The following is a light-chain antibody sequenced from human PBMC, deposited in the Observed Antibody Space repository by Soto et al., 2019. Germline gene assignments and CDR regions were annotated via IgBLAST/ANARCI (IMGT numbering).Light chain of an antibody. V-gene: IGKV3-20*01. CDR3: QQYGRSPLFT. Sequence: EIVLTQSPGTLSLSPGERATLSCRASQSVDSNYLAWYQQKPGQAPRLLIYGTSSRATGIPARCSGSGSGTEFTLSISRLEPEDFAVYYCQQYGRSPLFTFGPGTKVDRK. J-gene: IGKJ3*01. CDR1: QSVDSNY. CDR2: GTS.